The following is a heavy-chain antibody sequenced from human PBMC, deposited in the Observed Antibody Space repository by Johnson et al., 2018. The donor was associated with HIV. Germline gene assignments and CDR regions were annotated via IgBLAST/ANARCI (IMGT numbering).Heavy chain of an antibody. J-gene: IGHJ3*02. CDR3: ARLPGGYSRDAFDS. Sequence: QVQLVESGGGVVQPGRSLRLSCAASGFTFSSYPMHWVRQAPGKGLEWVAFISYDGNSKYFADSVKGRFTISRDNSKNTLYLQMNSLRPEDTAVYYCARLPGGYSRDAFDSWGQGTMVTVSS. V-gene: IGHV3-30*04. CDR2: ISYDGNSK. CDR1: GFTFSSYP. D-gene: IGHD5-18*01.